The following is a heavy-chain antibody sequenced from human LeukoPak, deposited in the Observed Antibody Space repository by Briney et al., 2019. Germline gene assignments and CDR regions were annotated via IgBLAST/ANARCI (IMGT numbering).Heavy chain of an antibody. Sequence: SETLSLTCTVSGGSVSSYYWSWIRQPPGKGLEWIGYIYYSGSTNYNPSLKSRVTISVDTSKNQFSLKLSSVTAADTAVYYCARSYSGSYYEPYYFDYWGQGILVTVSS. CDR3: ARSYSGSYYEPYYFDY. D-gene: IGHD1-26*01. CDR2: IYYSGST. V-gene: IGHV4-59*02. CDR1: GGSVSSYY. J-gene: IGHJ4*02.